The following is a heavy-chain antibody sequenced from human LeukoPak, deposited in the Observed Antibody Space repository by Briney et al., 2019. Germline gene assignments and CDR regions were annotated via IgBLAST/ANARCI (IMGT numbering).Heavy chain of an antibody. CDR2: IYYSGST. CDR3: AREQLVRGDFDY. CDR1: GCSISSSSYY. J-gene: IGHJ4*02. Sequence: PSETLSLTCTVSGCSISSSSYYWVWIPQPPGKGLEWIGSIYYSGSTYYNPSFKSRVTISVDTSKNQFSMKLSSVTAADTAVYYCAREQLVRGDFDYWGQGTLVTVSS. D-gene: IGHD6-13*01. V-gene: IGHV4-39*07.